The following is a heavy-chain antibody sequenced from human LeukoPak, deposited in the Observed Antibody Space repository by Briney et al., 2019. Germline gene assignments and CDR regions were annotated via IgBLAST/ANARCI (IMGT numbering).Heavy chain of an antibody. CDR2: IYTSGST. Sequence: SETLSLTCTVSGGSISSYYWSWIRQPAGKGLDWIGRIYTSGSTNYNPSLKSRVTMSVDTSKNQFSLKLSSVTAAGTAVYYCARDRIDYYDSSGYFYYYMDVWGKGTTVTVSS. J-gene: IGHJ6*03. CDR3: ARDRIDYYDSSGYFYYYMDV. V-gene: IGHV4-4*07. CDR1: GGSISSYY. D-gene: IGHD3-22*01.